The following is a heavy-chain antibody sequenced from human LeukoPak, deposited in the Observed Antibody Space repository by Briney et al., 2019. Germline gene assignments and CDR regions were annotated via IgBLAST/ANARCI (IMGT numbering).Heavy chain of an antibody. J-gene: IGHJ5*02. CDR3: GRGNKSFDP. CDR1: GYTFTGYY. Sequence: ASVKVSCKASGYTFTGYYMHWVRQAPGQGLEWMGWINPNTGGTNYAQKFQGRVTMTKDTSINAAYMELNKLTSDDTAVYYCGRGNKSFDPRGQGTLVTVSS. V-gene: IGHV1-2*02. CDR2: INPNTGGT.